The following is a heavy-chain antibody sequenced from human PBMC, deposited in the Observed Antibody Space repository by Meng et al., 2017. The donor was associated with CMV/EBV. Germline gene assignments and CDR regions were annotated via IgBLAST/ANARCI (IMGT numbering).Heavy chain of an antibody. CDR3: ASDGGYCSSTSCYTDVYYYYYGMDV. D-gene: IGHD2-2*02. CDR2: ISAYNGNT. J-gene: IGHJ6*02. CDR1: GYTFTSYG. Sequence: ASVKVSCKASGYTFTSYGISWVRQAPGQGLEWMGWISAYNGNTNYAQKLQGRVTMTTDTSTSTAYMELRSLRSDDTAVYYCASDGGYCSSTSCYTDVYYYYYGMDVWGQGTTVTVSS. V-gene: IGHV1-18*01.